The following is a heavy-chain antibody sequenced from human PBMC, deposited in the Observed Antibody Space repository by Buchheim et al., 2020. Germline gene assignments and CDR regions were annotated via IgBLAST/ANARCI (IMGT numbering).Heavy chain of an antibody. Sequence: EVQLLESGGDLVQPGGSLRLSCAASGFTFSSYGMTWVRQAPGKGLEWVSSISGRGASTYYADSVKDRFTISRDNSKNTLYLQMNSLRAEDTAVYYCARDSNLVAVTTGFDYWGQGTL. V-gene: IGHV3-23*01. D-gene: IGHD4-17*01. CDR2: ISGRGAST. J-gene: IGHJ4*02. CDR1: GFTFSSYG. CDR3: ARDSNLVAVTTGFDY.